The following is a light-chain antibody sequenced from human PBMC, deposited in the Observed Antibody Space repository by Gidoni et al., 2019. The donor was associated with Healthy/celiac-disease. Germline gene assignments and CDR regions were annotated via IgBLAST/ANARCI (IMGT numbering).Light chain of an antibody. V-gene: IGKV3-15*01. CDR2: GAS. Sequence: DIATTQSPATLSVSPGERATLSCRASQSVSSNLAWYQQKPGQPPRLLIFGASTRATGIPTRFSGSGAGTEFTLTISSLQSEDFAVYYCQQYNNWPPWTFGQGTKVEIK. J-gene: IGKJ1*01. CDR1: QSVSSN. CDR3: QQYNNWPPWT.